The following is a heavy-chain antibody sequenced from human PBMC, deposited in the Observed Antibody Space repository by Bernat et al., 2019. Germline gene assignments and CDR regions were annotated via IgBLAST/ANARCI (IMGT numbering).Heavy chain of an antibody. CDR2: ISYDGSNI. V-gene: IGHV3-30*18. J-gene: IGHJ4*02. CDR1: GFTFSTYG. D-gene: IGHD2-2*01. Sequence: QVQLLESGGGVVQPGTSLRLSCAASGFTFSTYGMHWVRQTPGKGLEWVAYISYDGSNINYADSVKGRFTISRDNSKHTLYVQMNSLRSEDTAVYYFVKKGGYCRMGGAPDYWGQGTLVTVSS. CDR3: VKKGGYCRMGGAPDY.